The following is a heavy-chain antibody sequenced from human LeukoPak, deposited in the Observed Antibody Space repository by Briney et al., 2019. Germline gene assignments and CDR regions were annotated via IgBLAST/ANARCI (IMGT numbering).Heavy chain of an antibody. Sequence: GGSLRLSCAASGFTFSSYWMSWVRQAPGKGLEWVANIKQDGSEEYYVDSVKGRFTISRDNAKNSLYLQMNSLRAEDTAVYYCARGGIAARIYYYYMDVWGKGTTVTVSS. D-gene: IGHD6-6*01. J-gene: IGHJ6*03. CDR3: ARGGIAARIYYYYMDV. CDR2: IKQDGSEE. V-gene: IGHV3-7*01. CDR1: GFTFSSYW.